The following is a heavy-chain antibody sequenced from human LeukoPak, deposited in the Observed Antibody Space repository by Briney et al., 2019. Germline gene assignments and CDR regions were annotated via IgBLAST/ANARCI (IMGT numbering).Heavy chain of an antibody. CDR3: ARTRDYDFWSGYYDPTYYYGMDV. CDR2: ISSSGSTI. V-gene: IGHV3-11*01. D-gene: IGHD3-3*01. Sequence: PGGSLRLSCAASGFTFSDYYMSWIRQAPGKGLEWVSYISSSGSTIYYADSVKGRFTISRDNAKNSLYLQMNSLRAEDTAVYYCARTRDYDFWSGYYDPTYYYGMDVWGQGTTVTVSS. CDR1: GFTFSDYY. J-gene: IGHJ6*02.